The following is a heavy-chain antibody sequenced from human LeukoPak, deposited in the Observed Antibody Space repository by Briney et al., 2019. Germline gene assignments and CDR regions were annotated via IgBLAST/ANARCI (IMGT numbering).Heavy chain of an antibody. D-gene: IGHD3-10*01. CDR1: GDSVSSNRAA. Sequence: SQTLSLTCAISGDSVSSNRAAWNWIRQSPSRGLEWLGRTYYRSKWYNDYAVSVKSRITINPDTSKNQFSLQLNSVTPEDTAVYYCARAIGRDSTMGYNWFDPWGQGTLVTVSS. J-gene: IGHJ5*02. CDR2: TYYRSKWYN. CDR3: ARAIGRDSTMGYNWFDP. V-gene: IGHV6-1*01.